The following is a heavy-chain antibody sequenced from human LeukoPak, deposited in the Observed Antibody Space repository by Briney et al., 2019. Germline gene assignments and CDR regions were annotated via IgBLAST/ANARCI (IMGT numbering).Heavy chain of an antibody. CDR2: ISGSGGST. Sequence: GGSLRLSCAASGFTFSSYAMSWVRPAPGKGLEWVSAISGSGGSTYYADSVKGRFTISRDNSKNTLYLQMNSLRAEDTALYYCARDPVSIGSRMNSDYWGQGTLVTVSS. J-gene: IGHJ4*02. CDR1: GFTFSSYA. CDR3: ARDPVSIGSRMNSDY. V-gene: IGHV3-23*01. D-gene: IGHD3-10*01.